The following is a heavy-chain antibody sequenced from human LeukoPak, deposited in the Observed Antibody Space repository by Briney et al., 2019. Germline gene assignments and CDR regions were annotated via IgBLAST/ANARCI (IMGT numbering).Heavy chain of an antibody. V-gene: IGHV4-39*07. CDR3: ARDPTELKYSSSWKAPYFDY. Sequence: SETLSLTCTVPGGSISSSSYYWGWIRQPPGKGLEWIGSIYYSGSTYYNPSLKSRVTISVDTSKNQFSLKLSSVTAADTAVYYCARDPTELKYSSSWKAPYFDYWGQGTLVTVSS. CDR1: GGSISSSSYY. J-gene: IGHJ4*02. D-gene: IGHD6-13*01. CDR2: IYYSGST.